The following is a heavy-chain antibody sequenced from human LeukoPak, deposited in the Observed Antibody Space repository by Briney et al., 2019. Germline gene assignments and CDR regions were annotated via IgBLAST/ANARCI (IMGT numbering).Heavy chain of an antibody. CDR1: GFTFSSYA. V-gene: IGHV3-30-3*01. J-gene: IGHJ6*02. CDR2: ISYDGSNK. Sequence: PGGSLRLSCAASGFTFSSYAMHWVRQAPGKGLEWVAVISYDGSNKYYADSAKGRFTISRDNSKNTLYLQMNSLRAEDTAVYYCARDPIVVVPAALRGDYYYYGMDVWGQGTTVTVSS. CDR3: ARDPIVVVPAALRGDYYYYGMDV. D-gene: IGHD2-2*01.